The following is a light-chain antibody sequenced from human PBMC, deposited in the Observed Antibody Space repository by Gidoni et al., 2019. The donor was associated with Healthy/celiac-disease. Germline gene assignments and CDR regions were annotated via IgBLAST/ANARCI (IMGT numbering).Light chain of an antibody. CDR1: QDISNY. Sequence: IQMTQSPSSLSASVGDRVTITCQASQDISNYLNWYQQKPGKAPMLLIYDASNLETGVPARFSGSGSGTDFTFTISSLQPEDIATYYCQQYDNLPLTFGGGTKVEIK. V-gene: IGKV1-33*01. CDR2: DAS. CDR3: QQYDNLPLT. J-gene: IGKJ4*01.